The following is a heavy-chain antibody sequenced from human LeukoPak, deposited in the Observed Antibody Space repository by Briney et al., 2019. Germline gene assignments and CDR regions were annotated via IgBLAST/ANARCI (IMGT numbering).Heavy chain of an antibody. CDR3: ARAFGLHSSGWSNIDY. CDR2: IYHSGST. Sequence: ASETLSLTCSVSGDSITSSSYYWGWIRQPPGKGLEWIGSIYHSGSTYYNPSLKSRVTISVDTSKNQFSLKLSSVTAADTAVYYCARAFGLHSSGWSNIDYWGQGTLVTVSS. V-gene: IGHV4-39*07. D-gene: IGHD6-19*01. J-gene: IGHJ4*02. CDR1: GDSITSSSYY.